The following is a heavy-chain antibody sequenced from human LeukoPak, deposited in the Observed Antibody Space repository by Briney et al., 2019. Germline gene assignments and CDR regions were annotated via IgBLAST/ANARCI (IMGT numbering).Heavy chain of an antibody. Sequence: GGSLRLSCAVSGFSVSGYWMTWVRQAPGKGLEWVANIKQDGSEKNYVDPVKGRFTISRDNTKNSLYLQMNSLRAEDTAVYYCARFHLLSYDPWGQGTLVTVSS. CDR2: IKQDGSEK. CDR1: GFSVSGYW. J-gene: IGHJ5*02. D-gene: IGHD1-26*01. V-gene: IGHV3-7*03. CDR3: ARFHLLSYDP.